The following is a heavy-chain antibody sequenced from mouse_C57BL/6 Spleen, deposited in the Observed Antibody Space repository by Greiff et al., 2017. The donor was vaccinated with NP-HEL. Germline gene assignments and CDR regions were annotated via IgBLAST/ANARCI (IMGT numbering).Heavy chain of an antibody. J-gene: IGHJ4*01. CDR2: IRNKANNHAT. V-gene: IGHV6-6*01. CDR3: TRDMGDYDAMDY. D-gene: IGHD3-2*01. Sequence: DVKLQESGGGLVQPGGSMKLSCAASGFTFSDAWMDWVRQSPEKGLEWVAEIRNKANNHATYYAESVKGRFTISRDDSKSSVYLQMNSLRAEDTGIYYCTRDMGDYDAMDYWGQGTSVTVSS. CDR1: GFTFSDAW.